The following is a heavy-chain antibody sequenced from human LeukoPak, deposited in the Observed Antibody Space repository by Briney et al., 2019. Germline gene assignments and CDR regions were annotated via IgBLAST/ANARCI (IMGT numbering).Heavy chain of an antibody. CDR2: ISYDGSVE. CDR3: ARWPYGSGTYYYDY. V-gene: IGHV3-30*04. J-gene: IGHJ4*02. Sequence: PGGSLRLSCAASGFTFSNYAMHWVRQAPGKGLEWVALISYDGSVEKNAASVKGRFTISRDNSKNTLYLQMNSLRTEDTAVYYCARWPYGSGTYYYDYWGQGTLVTVSS. CDR1: GFTFSNYA. D-gene: IGHD3-10*01.